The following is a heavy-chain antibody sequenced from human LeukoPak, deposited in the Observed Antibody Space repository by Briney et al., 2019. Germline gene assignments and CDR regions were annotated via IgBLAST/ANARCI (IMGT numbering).Heavy chain of an antibody. V-gene: IGHV4-34*01. CDR2: INHSGST. Sequence: KPSETLSLTCAVYGGSFSGYSWIWIRQPPGKGLEWIGEINHSGSTNYNPSLKSRVTISVDTSKNQFSLKLSSVTAADTAVYYCARDSRGYCSGGSCYRASHFDYWGQGTLVTVSS. CDR3: ARDSRGYCSGGSCYRASHFDY. J-gene: IGHJ4*02. D-gene: IGHD2-15*01. CDR1: GGSFSGYS.